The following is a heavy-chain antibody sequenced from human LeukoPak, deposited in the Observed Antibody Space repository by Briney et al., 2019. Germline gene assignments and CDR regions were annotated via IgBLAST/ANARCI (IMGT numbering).Heavy chain of an antibody. J-gene: IGHJ4*02. CDR1: GGSISSYY. V-gene: IGHV4-59*01. CDR2: IYYSGST. Sequence: SETLSLTCTVSGGSISSYYWSWIRQPPGKGLEWIGYIYYSGSTNYNPSLKSRVTISVDTSKNQFSPKLSSVTAADTAVYYCARAGGVSGWPNFDYWGQGTLVTVSS. D-gene: IGHD6-19*01. CDR3: ARAGGVSGWPNFDY.